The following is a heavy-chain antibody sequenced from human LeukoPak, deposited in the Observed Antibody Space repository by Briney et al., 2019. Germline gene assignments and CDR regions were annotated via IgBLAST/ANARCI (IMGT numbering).Heavy chain of an antibody. CDR1: GYTFTGYY. Sequence: ASVKVSCKASGYTFTGYYIHWVRQAPGQGLEWMGRINPNTGGTNYAQKFRGRVTMTRVTSISTAYMELTRLRSDDTAVFYCARDHLRGESTGGYHFDXXGQGTLVTV. CDR3: ARDHLRGESTGGYHFDX. CDR2: INPNTGGT. V-gene: IGHV1-2*06. D-gene: IGHD3-16*02. J-gene: IGHJ4*02.